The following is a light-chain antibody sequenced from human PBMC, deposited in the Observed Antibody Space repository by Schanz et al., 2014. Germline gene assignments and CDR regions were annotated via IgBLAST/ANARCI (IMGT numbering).Light chain of an antibody. J-gene: IGLJ3*02. V-gene: IGLV1-40*01. CDR2: RNN. Sequence: QSVLTQPPSVSGAPGQTVTISCTGSSSNIGAGYDVHWYQKLPGTAPKLLIYRNNNRPSGVPDRFSGSKSGNTASLTISGLQAEDEADYYCCSYAGSSTLGVFGGGTKLTVL. CDR1: SSNIGAGYD. CDR3: CSYAGSSTLGV.